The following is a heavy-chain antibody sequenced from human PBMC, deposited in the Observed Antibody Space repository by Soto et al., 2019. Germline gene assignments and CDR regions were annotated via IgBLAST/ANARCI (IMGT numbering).Heavy chain of an antibody. V-gene: IGHV1-2*02. CDR3: ARGTSTWSPYGMDV. Sequence: ASVKVSCKASGYTFTEYYMHWVRQAPGQGLEWMAWISPNNGGTNYAQKFQGRVTLTRDTSIDTAYIELSRLRSDDTAVYYCARGTSTWSPYGMDVWGQGTTVTVSS. D-gene: IGHD6-13*01. CDR2: ISPNNGGT. CDR1: GYTFTEYY. J-gene: IGHJ6*02.